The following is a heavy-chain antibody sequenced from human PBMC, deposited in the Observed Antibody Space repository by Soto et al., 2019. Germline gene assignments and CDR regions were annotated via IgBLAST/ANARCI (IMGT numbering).Heavy chain of an antibody. V-gene: IGHV3-33*01. D-gene: IGHD3-10*01. CDR3: ARERTFGDNKHNYMDV. Sequence: PGGSLRLSCAASEFTFSRHVMHGVRQAPGKGLQWVGVIWSDGSNEVYADSVKGRFIISRDNSKNILYLQMNSLRAEDTAVYYCARERTFGDNKHNYMDVWGTGITVTVSS. CDR1: EFTFSRHV. CDR2: IWSDGSNE. J-gene: IGHJ6*03.